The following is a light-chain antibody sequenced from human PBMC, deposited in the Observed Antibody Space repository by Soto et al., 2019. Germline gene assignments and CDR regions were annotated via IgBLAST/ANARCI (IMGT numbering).Light chain of an antibody. J-gene: IGLJ1*01. CDR2: EFS. CDR3: NSYTSSSTYV. CDR1: SSDVGGYNY. V-gene: IGLV2-14*01. Sequence: QSALTQPASVSGSPGQSITISCTETSSDVGGYNYVSWYQQHPGKAPKLMIYEFSNRPSGVSNRFSGSKSGNTASLTISGLQAEDEADYYCNSYTSSSTYVFGTGTKVTVL.